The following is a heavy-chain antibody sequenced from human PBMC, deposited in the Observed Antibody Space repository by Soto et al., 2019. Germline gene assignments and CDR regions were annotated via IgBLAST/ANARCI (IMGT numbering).Heavy chain of an antibody. CDR2: ISAYNGNT. J-gene: IGHJ5*02. CDR1: GYTFTSYG. V-gene: IGHV1-18*01. Sequence: GASVKVSCKASGYTFTSYGISWVRQAPGHGLEWMGWISAYNGNTNYAQKLQGRVTMTTDTSTSTAYMELRSLRSDDTAAYYCARQPTYGDYSNWFDPWGQGTLVTVSS. D-gene: IGHD4-17*01. CDR3: ARQPTYGDYSNWFDP.